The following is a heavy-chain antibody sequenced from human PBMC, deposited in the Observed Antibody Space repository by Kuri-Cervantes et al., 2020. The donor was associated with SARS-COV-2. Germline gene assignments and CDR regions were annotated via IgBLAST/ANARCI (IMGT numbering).Heavy chain of an antibody. V-gene: IGHV1-24*01. CDR2: FDPEDGET. CDR3: ARDTDDNIGYWYFDL. J-gene: IGHJ2*01. D-gene: IGHD3-9*01. CDR1: GYTLTELS. Sequence: ASVKVSCKVSGYTLTELSMHWVRQAPGKGLEWMGGFDPEDGETIYAQKFQGRVTMTEDTSTDTAYMELCSLRSEDTAVYYCARDTDDNIGYWYFDLWGRGTLVTVSS.